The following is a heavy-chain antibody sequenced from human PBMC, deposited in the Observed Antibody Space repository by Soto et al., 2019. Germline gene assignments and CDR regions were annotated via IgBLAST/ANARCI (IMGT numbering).Heavy chain of an antibody. CDR2: IKQDGSEK. D-gene: IGHD2-15*01. CDR1: GFTFSSYW. CDR3: ARLIVVVVAAGAFDI. J-gene: IGHJ3*02. V-gene: IGHV3-7*01. Sequence: EVQLVESGGGLVQPGGSLRLSCAASGFTFSSYWMSWVRQAPGKGLEWVANIKQDGSEKYYVDSVKGRFTISRDNAKNSLYLQMNSLRAEDTAVYYCARLIVVVVAAGAFDIWGQGTMVTVSS.